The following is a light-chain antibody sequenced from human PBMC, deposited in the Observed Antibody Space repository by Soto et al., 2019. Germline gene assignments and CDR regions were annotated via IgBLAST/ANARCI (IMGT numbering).Light chain of an antibody. CDR2: DAS. V-gene: IGKV1-33*01. Sequence: DIQMTQSPSSLSGSVGDRVTITCQASQDISKYVSWYQQKPGKAPNLLIYDASNLQTGAPSRFSARGSVTDFTLAISSLLPEDFETYVCLQDDNLPYTFGQGTKLEIK. CDR3: LQDDNLPYT. J-gene: IGKJ2*01. CDR1: QDISKY.